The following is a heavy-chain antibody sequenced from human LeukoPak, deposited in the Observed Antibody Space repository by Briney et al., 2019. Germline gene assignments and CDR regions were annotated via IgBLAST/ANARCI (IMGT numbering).Heavy chain of an antibody. Sequence: SETLSLTCAVYGGSFSGYYWSWIRQPPGKGLEWIGEINHSGSTNYNPSLKRRVTISVATSKTQFSLKLSSVTAADPAVYYCARGARPSSWYNHTFDYWGQGTLVTVSS. CDR2: INHSGST. V-gene: IGHV4-34*01. CDR3: ARGARPSSWYNHTFDY. D-gene: IGHD6-13*01. J-gene: IGHJ4*02. CDR1: GGSFSGYY.